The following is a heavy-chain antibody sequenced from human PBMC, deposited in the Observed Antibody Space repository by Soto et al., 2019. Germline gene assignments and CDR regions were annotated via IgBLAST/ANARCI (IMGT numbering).Heavy chain of an antibody. D-gene: IGHD6-19*01. J-gene: IGHJ4*02. CDR1: GYTFTSYA. CDR3: ARDRTEQWLEYYFDY. Sequence: ASVKVSCKASGYTFTSYAMHWVRQAPGQRLEWMGWINAGNGNTKYSQKFKGRVTITRDTSASTAYMELSSLRSEDTAVYYCARDRTEQWLEYYFDYWGQGTLVTVSS. V-gene: IGHV1-3*01. CDR2: INAGNGNT.